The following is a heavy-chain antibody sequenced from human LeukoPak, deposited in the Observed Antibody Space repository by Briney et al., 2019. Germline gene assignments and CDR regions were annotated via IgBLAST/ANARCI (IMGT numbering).Heavy chain of an antibody. CDR2: IWHDGSNK. V-gene: IGHV3-33*01. D-gene: IGHD5-18*01. CDR1: GFTFRTYG. Sequence: GRSLRLSFAASGFTFRTYGMHWVRQAPGKGLEWVAAIWHDGSNKYYADSVKGRFTISRDNSKTTLYLQMHSVRADDTAVYYCARPRVDTTMGLDYWGQGTLVTVSS. CDR3: ARPRVDTTMGLDY. J-gene: IGHJ4*02.